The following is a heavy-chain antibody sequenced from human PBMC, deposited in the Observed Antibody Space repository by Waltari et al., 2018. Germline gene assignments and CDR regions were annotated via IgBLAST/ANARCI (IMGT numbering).Heavy chain of an antibody. CDR2: IYYSGST. J-gene: IGHJ4*02. D-gene: IGHD5-12*01. CDR1: GGSISSSSYY. Sequence: QLQLQESGPGLVKPSETLSLTCTVSGGSISSSSYYWGWIRQPPGKGLEWIGSIYYSGSTYYNPSLKSRVTISVDTSKNQFSLKLSSVTAADTAVYYCARDLYSGYERDNFDYWGQGTLVTVSS. CDR3: ARDLYSGYERDNFDY. V-gene: IGHV4-39*07.